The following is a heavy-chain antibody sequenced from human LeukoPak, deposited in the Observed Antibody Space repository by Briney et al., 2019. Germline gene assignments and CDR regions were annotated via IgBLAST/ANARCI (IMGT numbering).Heavy chain of an antibody. J-gene: IGHJ4*02. V-gene: IGHV3-23*01. CDR2: ISGNGAST. Sequence: GGSLRLSCAASGFSFSIYAMSWVRQAPGKGLEWVSSISGNGASTYYGDSVKGRFTISRDNSKNTVYVQMNSLRDEDTAVYYCAKGGQNYDFWGFNYWGRGTLVTVSS. D-gene: IGHD3-3*01. CDR1: GFSFSIYA. CDR3: AKGGQNYDFWGFNY.